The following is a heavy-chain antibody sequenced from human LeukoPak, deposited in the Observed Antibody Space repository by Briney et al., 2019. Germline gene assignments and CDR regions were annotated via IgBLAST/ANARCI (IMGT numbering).Heavy chain of an antibody. Sequence: SETLSLTCTVSGGSISSSSYYWGWIRQPPGKGLEWIGSIYYSGSTYYSPSLKSRVTISVDTSKNQFSLKLSSVTAADTAVYYCARGGSYYGFDWFDPWGQGTLVTVSS. CDR3: ARGGSYYGFDWFDP. CDR2: IYYSGST. J-gene: IGHJ5*02. CDR1: GGSISSSSYY. V-gene: IGHV4-39*07. D-gene: IGHD1-26*01.